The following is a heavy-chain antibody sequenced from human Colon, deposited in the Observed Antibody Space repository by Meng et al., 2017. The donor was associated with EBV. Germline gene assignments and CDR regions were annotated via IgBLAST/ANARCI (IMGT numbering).Heavy chain of an antibody. CDR1: GDSISGSGDY. J-gene: IGHJ4*02. Sequence: QLHVQESGPGLVRPSETLSLTCSVSGDSISGSGDYWGWVRQPPGKGLEWIGNIYYTGSTYYNPSLKSRVTISVDTSKNQFSLKVTSMTAADTAVYYCARDGPLLWGPGTLVTVSS. V-gene: IGHV4-39*07. CDR3: ARDGPLL. CDR2: IYYTGST.